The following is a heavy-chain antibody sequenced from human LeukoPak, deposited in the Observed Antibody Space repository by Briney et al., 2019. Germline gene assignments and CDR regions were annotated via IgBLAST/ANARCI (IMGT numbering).Heavy chain of an antibody. J-gene: IGHJ6*02. D-gene: IGHD1-26*01. CDR2: INHSGST. V-gene: IGHV4-34*01. CDR3: ARPGQLGSLYYGMDV. CDR1: DESFRGYH. Sequence: SETLSLACAVYDESFRGYHWTWIRQPPGKGLEWIGEINHSGSTNYNPSLKSRVTISVDTSKNQFSLKLNSVTAADTAVYYCARPGQLGSLYYGMDVWGQGTTVTVS.